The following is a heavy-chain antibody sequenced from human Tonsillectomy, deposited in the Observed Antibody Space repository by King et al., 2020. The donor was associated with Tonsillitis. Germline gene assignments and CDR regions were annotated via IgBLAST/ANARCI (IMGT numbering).Heavy chain of an antibody. CDR1: GFTFSDYS. D-gene: IGHD4-17*01. CDR3: ARDGRYGDPFDY. CDR2: ISSSSRYR. J-gene: IGHJ4*02. Sequence: VQLVESGGGLVKPGGSLRLSCAASGFTFSDYSMTWIRQAPGEGLEWVSYISSSSRYRNYADSVKGRFTMSRDNAKNSVYLQMNSLRAEDTAVYYCARDGRYGDPFDYWGQGTLVTVSS. V-gene: IGHV3-11*05.